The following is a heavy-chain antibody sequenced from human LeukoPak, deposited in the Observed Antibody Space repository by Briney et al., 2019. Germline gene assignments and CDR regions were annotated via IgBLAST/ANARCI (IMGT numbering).Heavy chain of an antibody. D-gene: IGHD6-6*01. Sequence: GESLKISCKGSGYSFTSYWIGWVRQMPGKGLEWMGIIYPGDSDTRYSPSFQGQVTISADKSISTAYLQWSSLKASDTAMYYCAKLEYSSSPGRDWFDPWGQGTLVTVSS. CDR3: AKLEYSSSPGRDWFDP. CDR1: GYSFTSYW. J-gene: IGHJ5*02. V-gene: IGHV5-51*01. CDR2: IYPGDSDT.